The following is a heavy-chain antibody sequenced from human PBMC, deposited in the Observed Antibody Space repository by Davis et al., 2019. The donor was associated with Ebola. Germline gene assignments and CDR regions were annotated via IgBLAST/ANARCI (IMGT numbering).Heavy chain of an antibody. CDR2: INDDGSST. CDR3: ASLGTTISPPLFDP. CDR1: GFTFSNYW. Sequence: GESLRLSCAASGFTFSNYWMHWVRQVPGKGLVWVSRINDDGSSTTHADFVRGRFTISRENAKNTLYLQMNSLRAEDPAVYYCASLGTTISPPLFDPWGQGTLVTVSS. D-gene: IGHD3-9*01. J-gene: IGHJ5*02. V-gene: IGHV3-74*01.